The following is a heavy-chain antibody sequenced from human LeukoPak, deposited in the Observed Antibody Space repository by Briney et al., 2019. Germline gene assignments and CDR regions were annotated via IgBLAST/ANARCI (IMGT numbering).Heavy chain of an antibody. CDR3: AREGDGYNDYYYYGMDV. CDR1: GGTFSSYA. CDR2: IIPILGIA. V-gene: IGHV1-69*04. D-gene: IGHD5-24*01. Sequence: PGASVKVSCKASGGTFSSYAISWVRQAPGQGLEWMGRIIPILGIANYAQKFQGRVTITADKSTSTAYMELSNLRSEDTAVYYCAREGDGYNDYYYYGMDVWGQGTTVTVSS. J-gene: IGHJ6*02.